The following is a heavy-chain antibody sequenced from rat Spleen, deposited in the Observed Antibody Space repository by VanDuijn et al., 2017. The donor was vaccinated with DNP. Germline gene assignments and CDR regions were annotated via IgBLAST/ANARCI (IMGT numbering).Heavy chain of an antibody. Sequence: ELQLQESGPGLVKPSQSLSLTCSVTFYSITSSNKWNWIRKFPENKLEWMGHIDGAGSTNYNPSLKSRISITRDTSKNQFFLQVNSVTTEDTATYYCTNDWELYYWGQGVMVTVSS. D-gene: IGHD5-1*01. V-gene: IGHV3-3*01. J-gene: IGHJ2*01. CDR2: IDGAGST. CDR1: FYSITSSNK. CDR3: TNDWELYY.